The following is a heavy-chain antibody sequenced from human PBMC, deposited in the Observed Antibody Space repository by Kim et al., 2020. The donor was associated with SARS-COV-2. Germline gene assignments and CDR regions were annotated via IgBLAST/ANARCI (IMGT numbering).Heavy chain of an antibody. D-gene: IGHD3-3*01. Sequence: GESLKISCKGSGYSFTSYWIGWVRQMPGKGLEWMGIIYPGDSDTRYSPSFQGQVTISADKSISTAYLQWSSLKASDTAMYYCAIQTIFGVADDAFDIWGQGTMVTVSS. CDR3: AIQTIFGVADDAFDI. J-gene: IGHJ3*02. CDR2: IYPGDSDT. V-gene: IGHV5-51*01. CDR1: GYSFTSYW.